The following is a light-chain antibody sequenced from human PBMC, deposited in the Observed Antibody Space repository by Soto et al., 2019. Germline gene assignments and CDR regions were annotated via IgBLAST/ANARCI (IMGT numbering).Light chain of an antibody. V-gene: IGKV3-20*01. CDR3: QQYGSSPRT. Sequence: EIVLTQSPGTLSLSPGERATLSCRATQSFTSNYLAWYQHKPGQAPGLLIYGASSRATGIPDRFSGIGAGTDFALTISRLEPEDFAVYYCQQYGSSPRTFGQGTKLEIK. CDR1: QSFTSNY. CDR2: GAS. J-gene: IGKJ2*01.